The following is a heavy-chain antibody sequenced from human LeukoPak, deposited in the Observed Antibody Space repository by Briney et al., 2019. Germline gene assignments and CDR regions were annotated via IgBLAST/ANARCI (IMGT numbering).Heavy chain of an antibody. CDR1: GGSISSSNW. Sequence: SGTLSLTCAVSGGSISSSNWWSWVRQPPGKGLEWIGEIYHSGSTNYNPSLKSRVTISVDKSKNQFSLKLSSVTAADTAVYYCARDVLSCSSTSCQYYFDYWGQGTLVTVPS. D-gene: IGHD2-2*01. J-gene: IGHJ4*02. CDR2: IYHSGST. CDR3: ARDVLSCSSTSCQYYFDY. V-gene: IGHV4-4*02.